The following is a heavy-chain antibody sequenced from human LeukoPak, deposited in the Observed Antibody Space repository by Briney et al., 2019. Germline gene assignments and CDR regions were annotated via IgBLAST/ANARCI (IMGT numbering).Heavy chain of an antibody. CDR1: GGSIGSRTYY. D-gene: IGHD3-10*01. V-gene: IGHV4-39*01. CDR2: FFYSGST. CDR3: ARSSEDFYGSGKFDP. J-gene: IGHJ5*02. Sequence: SETLSLTCTVSGGSIGSRTYYWGWIRQPPGKGLEWIGSFFYSGSTYSNPSLKSRVTFSVDTSKNQFSLKLDSVTAADTAVYYCARSSEDFYGSGKFDPWGQGTLVTVSS.